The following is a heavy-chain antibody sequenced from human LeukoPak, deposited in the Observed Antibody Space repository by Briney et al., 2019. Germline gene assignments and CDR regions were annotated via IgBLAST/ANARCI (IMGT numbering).Heavy chain of an antibody. CDR2: INSDGSST. V-gene: IGHV3-74*01. Sequence: GGSLRLSCVVSGFTFDTYAMNWVRQAPGKGLVWVSRINSDGSSTSYADSVKGRFTISRDNAKNTLYLQMNSLRAEDTAVYYCAREVGATGGYYFDYWGQGTLVTVSS. J-gene: IGHJ4*02. CDR1: GFTFDTYA. D-gene: IGHD1-26*01. CDR3: AREVGATGGYYFDY.